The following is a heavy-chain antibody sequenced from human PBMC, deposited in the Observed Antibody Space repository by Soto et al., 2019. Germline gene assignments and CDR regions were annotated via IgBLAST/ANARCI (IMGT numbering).Heavy chain of an antibody. CDR1: GYTLTELS. Sequence: ASVKVSCKVSGYTLTELSMHWVRQAPGKGLEWMGGFDPEDGETIYAQKFQGRVTMTEDTSTDTAYMELSSLRSEDTAVYYCATESSGDWNYAYYGMDVWGQGTTVTVSS. V-gene: IGHV1-24*01. D-gene: IGHD3-10*01. CDR2: FDPEDGET. CDR3: ATESSGDWNYAYYGMDV. J-gene: IGHJ6*02.